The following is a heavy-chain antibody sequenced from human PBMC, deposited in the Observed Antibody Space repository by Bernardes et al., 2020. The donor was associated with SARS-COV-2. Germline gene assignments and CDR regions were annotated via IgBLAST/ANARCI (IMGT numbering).Heavy chain of an antibody. Sequence: GGSLRLSCAVSGLSIGDYYMSWIRQAPGRGLEWVSYITTSGYTNYADSVRGRFTVSRDNAKSSLNLQMNRLRAEDTAVYYCAIEGASNVFDMWGQGTMVNVSS. CDR1: GLSIGDYY. CDR3: AIEGASNVFDM. CDR2: ITTSGYT. J-gene: IGHJ3*02. V-gene: IGHV3-11*06. D-gene: IGHD6-6*01.